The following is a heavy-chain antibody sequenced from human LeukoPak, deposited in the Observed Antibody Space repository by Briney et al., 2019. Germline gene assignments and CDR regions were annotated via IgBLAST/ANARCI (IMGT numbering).Heavy chain of an antibody. CDR2: ISGSGGST. Sequence: GGSLRLSCAASGFTFSSYAMSWVRQAPGKGLEWVSAISGSGGSTYYADSVKGRFTISRDNSKNTLYLQVNSLRAEDTAVYYCAKDRYYYDSSGTYFDYWGQGTLVTVSS. J-gene: IGHJ4*02. D-gene: IGHD3-22*01. CDR1: GFTFSSYA. CDR3: AKDRYYYDSSGTYFDY. V-gene: IGHV3-23*01.